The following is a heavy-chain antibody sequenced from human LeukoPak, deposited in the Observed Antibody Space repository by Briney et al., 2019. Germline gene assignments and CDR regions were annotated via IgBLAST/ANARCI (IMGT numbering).Heavy chain of an antibody. CDR1: GGSISSSSYY. Sequence: PSETLSLTCTVSGGSISSSSYYWGWIRQPPGKGLEWIGSIYYSGSTYYNPSLKSRVTISVDTSKNQFSLKLSSVTAADTAVYYCARLFPGNWGQGTLVTVSS. D-gene: IGHD2-21*01. V-gene: IGHV4-39*01. CDR3: ARLFPGN. J-gene: IGHJ4*02. CDR2: IYYSGST.